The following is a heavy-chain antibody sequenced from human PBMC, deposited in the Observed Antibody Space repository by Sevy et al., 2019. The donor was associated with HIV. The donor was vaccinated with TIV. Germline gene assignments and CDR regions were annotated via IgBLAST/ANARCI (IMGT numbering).Heavy chain of an antibody. Sequence: GGSLRLSCEASGFTFNNAWMSWVRQAPGKGLVWVSRINTDGSSTNYEDSVKGRFTISRDNAKSTLYLQMNSLRAEDTAVYYCVRARSGYFLDYWGQGTLVTVSS. CDR2: INTDGSST. D-gene: IGHD3-22*01. CDR3: VRARSGYFLDY. J-gene: IGHJ4*02. CDR1: GFTFNNAW. V-gene: IGHV3-74*01.